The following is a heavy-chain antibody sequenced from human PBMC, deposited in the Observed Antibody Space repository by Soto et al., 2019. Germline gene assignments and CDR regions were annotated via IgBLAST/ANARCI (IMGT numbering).Heavy chain of an antibody. V-gene: IGHV4-30-2*01. J-gene: IGHJ4*02. Sequence: SETLSLTCTVSGGSISSGGYYWSWIRQHPGKGLEWIGYIYHRGSTYYNPSPKSRVTISVDRSKNQFSLKLSSVTAADTAVYYFARYRPGGTGYVVFDYWGQGTLVTLCS. CDR1: GGSISSGGYY. CDR2: IYHRGST. D-gene: IGHD1-1*01. CDR3: ARYRPGGTGYVVFDY.